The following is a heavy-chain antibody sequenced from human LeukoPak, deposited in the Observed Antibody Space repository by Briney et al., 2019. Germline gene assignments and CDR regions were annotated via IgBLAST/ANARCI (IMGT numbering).Heavy chain of an antibody. Sequence: PGGSLRHSCAASGFPFDDYAMHWVRQAPGKGLEWVSGITWNSDDIAYADSVKGRFTISRDNAKNSLYLQMNSLTAEDMALYYCAKDTARWNRGLDYWGQGTLVAVSS. CDR3: AKDTARWNRGLDY. CDR2: ITWNSDDI. CDR1: GFPFDDYA. J-gene: IGHJ4*02. V-gene: IGHV3-9*03. D-gene: IGHD1/OR15-1a*01.